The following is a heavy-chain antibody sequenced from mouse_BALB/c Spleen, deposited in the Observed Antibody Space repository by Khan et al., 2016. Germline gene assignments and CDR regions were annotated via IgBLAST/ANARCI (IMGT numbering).Heavy chain of an antibody. CDR1: GYTFTDYN. V-gene: IGHV1S29*02. CDR2: IYPYNGGT. Sequence: VQLQQSGPELVKPGASVKISCKASGYTFTDYNMHWVKQSHGKSLEWIGYIYPYNGGTGYNQKFKSKATLTVDNSSSTAYMELRSLTSEDPAVYSCARGGGWYFDVWGAGTTVTVSS. J-gene: IGHJ1*01. D-gene: IGHD1-1*02. CDR3: ARGGGWYFDV.